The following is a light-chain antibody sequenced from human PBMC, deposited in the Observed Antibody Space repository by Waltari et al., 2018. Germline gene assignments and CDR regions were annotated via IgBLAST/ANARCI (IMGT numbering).Light chain of an antibody. V-gene: IGKV1-33*01. CDR2: DAP. CDR1: QDISNY. Sequence: DIQMTQSPSSLSASVGDRVTITCQASQDISNYLNWYQQKPGKAPKLLICDAPNVETGVPSRFSGSGSGTDFTFTISSLQPEDFATYYCQHYDSLPLTFGGGTRVEIK. J-gene: IGKJ4*01. CDR3: QHYDSLPLT.